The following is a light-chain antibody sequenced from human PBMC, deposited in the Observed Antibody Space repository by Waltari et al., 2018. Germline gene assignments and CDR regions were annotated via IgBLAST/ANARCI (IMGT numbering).Light chain of an antibody. J-gene: IGLJ1*01. CDR3: ASWDDSLNGHV. V-gene: IGLV1-44*01. CDR2: SND. CDR1: SSNIGSNT. Sequence: QSVLTQPPSASGTPGQRVTISCSGSSSNIGSNTVNWYQQLPGTAPKLLIYSNDLRPSGVPDRCSGSKSGTSASLAISGLQSEDEAYYYCASWDDSLNGHVFGTGTKVTVL.